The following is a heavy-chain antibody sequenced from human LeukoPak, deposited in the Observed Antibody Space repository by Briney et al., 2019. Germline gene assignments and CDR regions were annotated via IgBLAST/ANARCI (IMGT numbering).Heavy chain of an antibody. CDR2: IYPGDSDT. Sequence: NRGESLKISCKGSGYSFTSYWIGWVRQMPGKGLEWMGIIYPGDSDTRYSPSFQGQVTISADKSISTAYLQWSSLKASDTAMYYCARLSSRMIDTYYFDYWGQGTLVTVSS. D-gene: IGHD3-22*01. V-gene: IGHV5-51*01. CDR3: ARLSSRMIDTYYFDY. CDR1: GYSFTSYW. J-gene: IGHJ4*02.